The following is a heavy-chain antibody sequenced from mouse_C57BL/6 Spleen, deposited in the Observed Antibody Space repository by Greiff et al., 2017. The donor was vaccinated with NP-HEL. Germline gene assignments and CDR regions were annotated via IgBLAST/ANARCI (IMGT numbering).Heavy chain of an antibody. CDR3: ADYGNYVYAMDY. D-gene: IGHD2-1*01. CDR2: IYPGDGDT. CDR1: GYAFSSSW. V-gene: IGHV1-82*01. Sequence: VMLVESGPELVKPGASVKISCKASGYAFSSSWMTWVKQRPGKGLEWIGRIYPGDGDTNYNGKFKGKATLTADKSSSTAYMQLSSLTSEDSAVYFCADYGNYVYAMDYWGQGTSVTVSS. J-gene: IGHJ4*01.